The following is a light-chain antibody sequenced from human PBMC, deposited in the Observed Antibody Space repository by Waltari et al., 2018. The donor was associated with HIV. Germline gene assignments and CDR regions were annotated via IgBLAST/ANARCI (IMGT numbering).Light chain of an antibody. V-gene: IGKV1-NL1*01. CDR2: AAS. Sequence: DIQITQSPSSLSASVGDRVTITCRASQGLINSLAWYQQKPGKPPRLLLYAASRLDSGVPSRFSGSGSGADYTLTINGLQPEDFATYYCQQYYTVPFFGGGTKV. J-gene: IGKJ4*01. CDR1: QGLINS. CDR3: QQYYTVPF.